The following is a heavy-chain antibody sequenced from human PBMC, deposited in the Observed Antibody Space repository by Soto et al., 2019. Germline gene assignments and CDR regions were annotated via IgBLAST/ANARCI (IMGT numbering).Heavy chain of an antibody. V-gene: IGHV4-30-4*01. J-gene: IGHJ2*01. CDR3: TSYNYDAKGTPRYFDL. Sequence: QVQLQESGPGLVRPSQTLSLTCTVSGGSISDGDYYWSWIRQPPGEGLEWIGYIYYSGIAYYNPYLKSRVTISVDTSKNQSSLKLNSVTAADTAVYYCTSYNYDAKGTPRYFDLWGRGTLVTVSS. D-gene: IGHD3-16*01. CDR2: IYYSGIA. CDR1: GGSISDGDYY.